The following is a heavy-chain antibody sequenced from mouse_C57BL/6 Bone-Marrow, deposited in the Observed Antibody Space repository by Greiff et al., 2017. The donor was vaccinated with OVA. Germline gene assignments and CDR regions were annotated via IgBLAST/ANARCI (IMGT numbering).Heavy chain of an antibody. CDR2: IRNKANGYTT. Sequence: EVKVEESGGGLVQPGGSLSLSCAASGFTFTDYYMSWVRQPPGKALEWLGFIRNKANGYTTAYSASVKGRFTISRDNSQSILYLQMNALRAEDSATYYCARPRDYAMDYWGQGTSVTVSS. J-gene: IGHJ4*01. V-gene: IGHV7-3*01. CDR1: GFTFTDYY. CDR3: ARPRDYAMDY.